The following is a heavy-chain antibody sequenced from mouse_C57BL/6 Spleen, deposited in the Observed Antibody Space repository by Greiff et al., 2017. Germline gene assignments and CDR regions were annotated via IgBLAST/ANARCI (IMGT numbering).Heavy chain of an antibody. Sequence: VQLQQSGAELVRPGTSVKVSCKASGYAFTNYLIEWVKQRPGQGLGWIGVINPGSGGTNYNEKFKGKATLTADKSSSTAYMQLSSLTSEDSAVYFCARPLYYDYDGGFAYWGQGTLVTVSA. J-gene: IGHJ3*01. CDR2: INPGSGGT. CDR3: ARPLYYDYDGGFAY. V-gene: IGHV1-54*01. D-gene: IGHD2-4*01. CDR1: GYAFTNYL.